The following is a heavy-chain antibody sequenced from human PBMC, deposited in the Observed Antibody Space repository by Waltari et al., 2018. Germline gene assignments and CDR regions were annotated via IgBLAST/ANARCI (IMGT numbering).Heavy chain of an antibody. CDR1: GLTCVDSP. D-gene: IGHD4-17*01. V-gene: IGHV3-49*04. CDR2: IRSKAYGETT. Sequence: DVQLAESGGGLVQPGRSLRLSCTTSGLTCVDSPLFWVRQAPGQGLEWVGFIRSKAYGETTDYAASVRGRFTISRDDSKSIAYLQMNSLKTEDTAIYFCARDLMYGEHPLFDRWGQGTLVTVSS. CDR3: ARDLMYGEHPLFDR. J-gene: IGHJ5*02.